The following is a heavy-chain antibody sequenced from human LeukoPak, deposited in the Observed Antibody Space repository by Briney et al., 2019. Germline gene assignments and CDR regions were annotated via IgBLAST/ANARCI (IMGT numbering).Heavy chain of an antibody. Sequence: SETLSLTCTVSGGSISSYYWCWIRQPAGKGLEWIGRIYNSENANYNPSLRSRVSMSVDTSKNQFSLKLSSVTAADTAVYYCARLSQSTSWYDDYWGQGTLVTVSS. CDR3: ARLSQSTSWYDDY. D-gene: IGHD6-13*01. CDR1: GGSISSYY. CDR2: IYNSENA. J-gene: IGHJ4*02. V-gene: IGHV4-4*07.